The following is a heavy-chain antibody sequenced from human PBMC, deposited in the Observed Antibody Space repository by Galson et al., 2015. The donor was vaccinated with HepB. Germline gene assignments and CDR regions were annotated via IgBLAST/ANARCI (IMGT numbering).Heavy chain of an antibody. CDR2: ISSSSSYI. D-gene: IGHD3-3*01. CDR1: GFTFSSYS. V-gene: IGHV3-21*01. CDR3: ARGITIFGVVTGPFDY. Sequence: SLRLSCAASGFTFSSYSMNWVRQAPGKGLEWVSSISSSSSYIYYADSVKGRFTISRDNAKNSLYLQMNSLRAEDTAVYYCARGITIFGVVTGPFDYWGQGTLVTVSS. J-gene: IGHJ4*02.